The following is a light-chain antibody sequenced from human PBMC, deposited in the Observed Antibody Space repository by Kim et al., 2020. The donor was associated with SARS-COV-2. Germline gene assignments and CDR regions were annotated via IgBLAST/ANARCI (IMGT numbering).Light chain of an antibody. CDR1: SLRTYY. CDR2: GKN. CDR3: NSRDSSGNQV. V-gene: IGLV3-19*01. J-gene: IGLJ1*01. Sequence: SSELTQDPAVSVALGQTVRITCQGDSLRTYYATWYQQKPGQAPILVIYGKNSRPSGIPDRFSGSTSGNTASLTITGAQAEDEADYYCNSRDSSGNQVFGP.